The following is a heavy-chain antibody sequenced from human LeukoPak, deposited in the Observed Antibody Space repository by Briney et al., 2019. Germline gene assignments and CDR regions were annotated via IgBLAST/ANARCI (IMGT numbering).Heavy chain of an antibody. J-gene: IGHJ4*02. CDR3: ARGGGGSYYAGYFDY. CDR1: GGSISSYY. Sequence: SETLSLTCTVSGGSISSYYWSWIRQHPGKGLEWIGYIYYSGSTNYNPSLKSRVTISVATSNNQFSLKLSSVTAADTAVYYCARGGGGSYYAGYFDYWGQGTLVTVSS. V-gene: IGHV4-59*01. CDR2: IYYSGST. D-gene: IGHD1-26*01.